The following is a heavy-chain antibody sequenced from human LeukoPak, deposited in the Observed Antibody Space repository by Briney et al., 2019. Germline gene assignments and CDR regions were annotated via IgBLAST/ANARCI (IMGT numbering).Heavy chain of an antibody. CDR1: GESFSGYY. D-gene: IGHD6-6*01. CDR2: IKHSGGA. CDR3: ARGGMVIAARQRGYNWFDP. J-gene: IGHJ5*02. V-gene: IGHV4-34*01. Sequence: SETLSLTCAVYGESFSGYYWNWIRQPPGKGLEWIGEIKHSGGANYNPSLKSRVTISVDTSKNHFSLRLNSVTAADTAVYFCARGGMVIAARQRGYNWFDPWDQGTLVTVSS.